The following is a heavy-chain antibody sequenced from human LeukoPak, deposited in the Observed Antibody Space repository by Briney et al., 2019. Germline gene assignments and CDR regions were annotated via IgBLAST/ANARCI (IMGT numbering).Heavy chain of an antibody. D-gene: IGHD5-12*01. CDR3: AKTHYDLLDV. Sequence: GGSLKLSCAASGFSFSTSPMSWVRQPPGKGLEWVSAMNNGPGATFYRDSVRGRFTIPRDDSKSSLYLQMNSLRAEDTGTYYCAKTHYDLLDVWGQGTTVTVSS. V-gene: IGHV3-23*01. J-gene: IGHJ6*02. CDR2: MNNGPGAT. CDR1: GFSFSTSP.